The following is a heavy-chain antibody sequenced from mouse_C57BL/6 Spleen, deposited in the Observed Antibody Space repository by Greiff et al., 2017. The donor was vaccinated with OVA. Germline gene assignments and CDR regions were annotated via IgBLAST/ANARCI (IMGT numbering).Heavy chain of an antibody. D-gene: IGHD1-1*01. J-gene: IGHJ1*03. CDR2: INPNNGGT. CDR3: ARNDYGSRWYFDV. Sequence: EVQLQQSGPELVKPGASVKISCKASGYTFTDYYMNWVKQSHGKSLEWIGDINPNNGGTSYNQKFKGKATLTVDKSSSTAYMELRSLTSEDSAVYYCARNDYGSRWYFDVWGTGTTVTVSS. CDR1: GYTFTDYY. V-gene: IGHV1-26*01.